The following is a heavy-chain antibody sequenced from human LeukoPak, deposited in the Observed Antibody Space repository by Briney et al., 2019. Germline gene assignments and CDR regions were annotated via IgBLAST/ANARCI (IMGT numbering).Heavy chain of an antibody. CDR3: ARYCGGDCYGMDV. CDR2: ISYDGSNK. Sequence: GRSLRLSCAASGFTFSSYAMHWVRQAPGKGLEWVAVISYDGSNKYYADSVKGRFTISRDNSKNTLYLQMNSLRAEDTAVYYCARYCGGDCYGMDVWGQGTTVTVSS. V-gene: IGHV3-30-3*01. D-gene: IGHD2-21*01. CDR1: GFTFSSYA. J-gene: IGHJ6*02.